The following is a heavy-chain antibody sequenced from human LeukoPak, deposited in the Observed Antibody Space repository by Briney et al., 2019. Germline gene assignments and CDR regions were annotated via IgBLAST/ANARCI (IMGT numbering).Heavy chain of an antibody. D-gene: IGHD2-2*01. CDR1: GFTFSSYG. CDR2: ITGSGGST. V-gene: IGHV3-23*01. Sequence: PGGSLGLSCTASGFTFSSYGMSWVRQVPGKGLEWVSTITGSGGSTYYADSVRGRFTISRDNSRNTLYLQMNSLRAEDTAIYYCAKDGAGSQSYCSSTSCYVDYWGQGTLVTVSS. CDR3: AKDGAGSQSYCSSTSCYVDY. J-gene: IGHJ4*02.